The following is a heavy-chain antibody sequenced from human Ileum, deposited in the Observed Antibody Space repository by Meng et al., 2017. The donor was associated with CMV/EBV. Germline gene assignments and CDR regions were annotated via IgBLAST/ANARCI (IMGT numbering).Heavy chain of an antibody. Sequence: QVHLLQSGAECKKPGASVKISCKTSGYTFTDHNIGWVRQAPGQGLEWVGWISLGNGQTVYGHKVQGRVTVTTDTSTSTAYMELRSLRSDDTAMYYCARDVWGFDYWGQGTLVTVSS. J-gene: IGHJ4*02. V-gene: IGHV1-18*01. CDR2: ISLGNGQT. CDR3: ARDVWGFDY. CDR1: GYTFTDHN. D-gene: IGHD7-27*01.